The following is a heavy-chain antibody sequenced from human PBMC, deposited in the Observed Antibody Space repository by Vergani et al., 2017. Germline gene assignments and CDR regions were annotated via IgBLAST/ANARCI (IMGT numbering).Heavy chain of an antibody. CDR2: INPNSGGT. V-gene: IGHV1-2*02. Sequence: QVQLVQSGAEVKKPGASVKVSCKASGYTFTGYYMHWVRQATGQGLEWMGWINPNSGGTNYAQKFQGRVTMTRDTSISTAYMELSRLRSDDTAVYYCARVSYSRRLVVRGVFDYWGQGTLVTVSS. CDR1: GYTFTGYY. CDR3: ARVSYSRRLVVRGVFDY. D-gene: IGHD3-10*01. J-gene: IGHJ4*02.